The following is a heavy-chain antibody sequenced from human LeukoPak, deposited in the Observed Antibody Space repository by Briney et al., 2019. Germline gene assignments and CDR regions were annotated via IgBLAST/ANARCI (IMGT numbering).Heavy chain of an antibody. D-gene: IGHD6-19*01. Sequence: SETLSLTCTVSGGSISNYYWSWIRQPPGKELEWIGYIYYIGSTNYNPSLKSRVTISVDTSKNQFSLKLSSVTAADTAVYYCASAKYSSGWYSTMDAFDIWGQGTMVTVSS. J-gene: IGHJ3*02. CDR3: ASAKYSSGWYSTMDAFDI. V-gene: IGHV4-59*12. CDR2: IYYIGST. CDR1: GGSISNYY.